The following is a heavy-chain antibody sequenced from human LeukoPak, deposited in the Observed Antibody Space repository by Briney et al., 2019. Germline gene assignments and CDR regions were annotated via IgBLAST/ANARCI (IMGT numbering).Heavy chain of an antibody. D-gene: IGHD4-17*01. V-gene: IGHV4-34*01. J-gene: IGHJ5*02. Sequence: SETLSLTCAVYGGSLSAYYWTWIRQPPGKGLEWIGEINHGGSTNYNPSLQSRVTISVDTSKNQFSLKLSSVTAADTAVYYCARRGTTRGFRYGWFDPWGQGTLVTVSS. CDR1: GGSLSAYY. CDR2: INHGGST. CDR3: ARRGTTRGFRYGWFDP.